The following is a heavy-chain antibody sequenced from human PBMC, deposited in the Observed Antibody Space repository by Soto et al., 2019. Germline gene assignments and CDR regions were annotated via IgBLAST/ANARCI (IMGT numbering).Heavy chain of an antibody. CDR2: IDPSDSYT. V-gene: IGHV5-10-1*01. CDR1: GDSFTRYC. Sequence: GESLKICCQGPGDSFTRYCITWVPQMPGKGLEWMGRIDPSDSYTNYSPSFQGHVTISADKSISTAYLQWRSLKASDTAMYYCATIPYSSRFYYYYGMDVWGQGTTVTVSS. J-gene: IGHJ6*02. D-gene: IGHD6-13*01. CDR3: ATIPYSSRFYYYYGMDV.